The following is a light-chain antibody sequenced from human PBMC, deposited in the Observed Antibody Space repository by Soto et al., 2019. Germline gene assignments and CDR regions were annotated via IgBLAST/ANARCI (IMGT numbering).Light chain of an antibody. CDR1: STDVGAYNY. CDR2: DVS. Sequence: QSALCQPRSVSGSPGQSVTISCTGTSTDVGAYNYVSWYQQHPGKAPKFMIFDVSKRPSGVPDRFSGSKSGDTASLTISGLQAEDEADYYCCSYAGSYTFVFGTGTKVTVL. V-gene: IGLV2-11*01. J-gene: IGLJ1*01. CDR3: CSYAGSYTFV.